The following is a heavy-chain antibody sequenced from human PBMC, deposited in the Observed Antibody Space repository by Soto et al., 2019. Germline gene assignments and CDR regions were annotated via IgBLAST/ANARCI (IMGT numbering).Heavy chain of an antibody. CDR3: AKDSNKYSSSLRGRYFDY. J-gene: IGHJ4*02. V-gene: IGHV3-23*01. CDR2: ITGGGSNT. D-gene: IGHD4-4*01. Sequence: GGSLRLSCAASGFPFSSYVMSWVRQAPGKWLEWVSGITGGGSNTFYADSVKGRFTISRDNSKNTLFLQMNSLGAEDTAVYYCAKDSNKYSSSLRGRYFDYWGQGXGVTVSS. CDR1: GFPFSSYV.